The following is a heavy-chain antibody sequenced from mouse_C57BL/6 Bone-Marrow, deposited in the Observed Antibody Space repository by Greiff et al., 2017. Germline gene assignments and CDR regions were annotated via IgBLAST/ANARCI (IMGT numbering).Heavy chain of an antibody. Sequence: VKLMESGAELVRPGASVKLSCTASGYTFTDYYINWVKQRPGQGLEWIARIYPGSGNTYYNDKFKGKATLTAEKASRTAYMQLSSLTSEDSAVYFCARRDYSNSFDYWGQGTTLTVSS. CDR3: ARRDYSNSFDY. CDR2: IYPGSGNT. CDR1: GYTFTDYY. D-gene: IGHD2-5*01. V-gene: IGHV1-76*01. J-gene: IGHJ2*01.